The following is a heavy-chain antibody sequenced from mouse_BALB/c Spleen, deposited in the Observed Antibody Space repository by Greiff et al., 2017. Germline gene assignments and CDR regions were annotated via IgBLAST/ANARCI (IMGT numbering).Heavy chain of an antibody. Sequence: EVQVVESGPELVKPGASVKISCKASGYSFTGYFMNWVKQSHGKSLEWIGRINPYNGDTFYNQKFKGKATLTVDKSSSTAHMELLSLTSEDSAVYYCGRDYYGNYPDWYFDVWGAGTTVTVSS. V-gene: IGHV1-37*01. J-gene: IGHJ1*01. CDR3: GRDYYGNYPDWYFDV. CDR1: GYSFTGYF. D-gene: IGHD2-1*01. CDR2: INPYNGDT.